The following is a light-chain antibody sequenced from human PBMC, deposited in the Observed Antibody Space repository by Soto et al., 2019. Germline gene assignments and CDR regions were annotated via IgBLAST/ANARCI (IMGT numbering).Light chain of an antibody. CDR2: GAS. Sequence: DIVMTQSPATLSVSPGERATLSCRASQSVSSNVAWYQQRPGQAPRLLIYGASARATGIPARFSGSGSGTKFSLTIRGLQSEDFAGYYCQQYNKWAILTCCPWPGVDMK. CDR3: QQYNKWAILT. CDR1: QSVSSN. J-gene: IGKJ3*01. V-gene: IGKV3-15*01.